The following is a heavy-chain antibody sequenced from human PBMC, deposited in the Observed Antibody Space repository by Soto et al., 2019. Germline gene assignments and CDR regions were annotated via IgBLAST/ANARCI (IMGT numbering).Heavy chain of an antibody. CDR2: ISSSSTTK. Sequence: GGSLRLSCAASGFTFSSYSMNWVRQAPGKGLEWVSYISSSSTTKYYADSVKGRFTISRDNAKNSLYLQMNSLRAEDTAVYYCGRDGCSGSNCLNWFDPWGQGPLVTVSS. V-gene: IGHV3-48*01. CDR3: GRDGCSGSNCLNWFDP. CDR1: GFTFSSYS. J-gene: IGHJ5*02. D-gene: IGHD2-15*01.